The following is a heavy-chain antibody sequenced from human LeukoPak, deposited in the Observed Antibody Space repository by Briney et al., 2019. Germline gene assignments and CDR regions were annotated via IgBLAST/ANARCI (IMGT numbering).Heavy chain of an antibody. D-gene: IGHD3-3*01. CDR2: LYPGDSDT. Sequence: GASLKISCKGSGYSITSYWICWGRQIREKGVGWIGILYPGDSDTRYSPSFDGQVTISADKPIITAYLQWSSLKASDAVLYYCARHKDDSYFDYWGQGTLVAVSS. CDR1: GYSITSYW. CDR3: ARHKDDSYFDY. J-gene: IGHJ4*02. V-gene: IGHV5-51*01.